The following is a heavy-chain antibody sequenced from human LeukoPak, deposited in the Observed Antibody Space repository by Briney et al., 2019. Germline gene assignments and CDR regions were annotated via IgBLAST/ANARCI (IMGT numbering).Heavy chain of an antibody. D-gene: IGHD3-16*01. J-gene: IGHJ3*02. CDR3: ARDALTDYSRAFDI. CDR2: IYSGGST. V-gene: IGHV3-53*01. Sequence: PGGSLRLSCTASGFTVSNNYVNWVRQAPGKGLEWGSVIYSGGSTYYADSVKGRFTISRDNPKNTLYLQMNSLRVEDTAVYYCARDALTDYSRAFDIWGQGTMVTVSS. CDR1: GFTVSNNY.